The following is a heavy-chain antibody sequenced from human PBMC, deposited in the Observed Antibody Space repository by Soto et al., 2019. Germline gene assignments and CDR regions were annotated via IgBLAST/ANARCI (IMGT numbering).Heavy chain of an antibody. CDR1: GFRFSRYA. CDR3: ARDKDDFWVDQQLFYPLYYYYGMDV. V-gene: IGHV3-23*01. CDR2: ITGSGGRI. Sequence: DVHLLESGGGLVQPGGSLRLSCAASGFRFSRYAMIWVRQAPGKGQEWVSGITGSGGRIEYAASVKGRFTISRDNSKNTVDLQINLLRADDTAMYYCARDKDDFWVDQQLFYPLYYYYGMDVWCQGTTVTVSS. J-gene: IGHJ6*02. D-gene: IGHD3-3*01.